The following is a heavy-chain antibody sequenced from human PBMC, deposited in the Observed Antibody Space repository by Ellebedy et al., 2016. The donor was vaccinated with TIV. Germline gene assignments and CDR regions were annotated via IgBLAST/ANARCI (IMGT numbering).Heavy chain of an antibody. CDR2: IYSSGST. D-gene: IGHD2-2*01. V-gene: IGHV4-4*07. CDR1: GGSISSFH. Sequence: SETLSLXXTVSGGSISSFHWSWIRQPAGKGLEWIGRIYSSGSTTYSSSLKSRVTMSVDPSKNQFSLKLTSATAADTAMFYCARGRGYCTSTTCRHWYFDLWGRGTLVTVSS. J-gene: IGHJ2*01. CDR3: ARGRGYCTSTTCRHWYFDL.